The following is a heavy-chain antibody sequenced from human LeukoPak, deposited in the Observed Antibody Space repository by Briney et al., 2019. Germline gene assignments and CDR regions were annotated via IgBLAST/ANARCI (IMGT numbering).Heavy chain of an antibody. Sequence: SETLSLTCTVSGGSISSYYWSWIRQPPGKGLEWIGYIYYSGGTNYNPSLKSRVTISVDTSKNQFSLKLSSVTAADTAVYYCARALNYGSGSYWYNWFDPWGQGTLVTVSS. CDR1: GGSISSYY. V-gene: IGHV4-59*01. CDR3: ARALNYGSGSYWYNWFDP. J-gene: IGHJ5*02. D-gene: IGHD3-10*01. CDR2: IYYSGGT.